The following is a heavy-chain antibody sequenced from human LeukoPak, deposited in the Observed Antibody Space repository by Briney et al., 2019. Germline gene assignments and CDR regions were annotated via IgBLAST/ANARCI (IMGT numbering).Heavy chain of an antibody. Sequence: SETLSLTCTVSGSSISSYYWSWIRQPPGKGLEWIGYIYYSGSTNYNPSLKSRVTISVDTSKNQFSLKLSSVTAADPAVYYCARQRSEYYDSSGYYYRVPRGEDAFDIWGQGTMVTVSS. CDR1: GSSISSYY. CDR2: IYYSGST. CDR3: ARQRSEYYDSSGYYYRVPRGEDAFDI. V-gene: IGHV4-59*08. J-gene: IGHJ3*02. D-gene: IGHD3-22*01.